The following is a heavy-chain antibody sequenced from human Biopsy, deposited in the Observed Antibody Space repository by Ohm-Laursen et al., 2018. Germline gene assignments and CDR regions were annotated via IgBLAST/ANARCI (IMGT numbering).Heavy chain of an antibody. Sequence: TQTLTLTCDFSGFSLTERERGMSVTWIRQAPGKALEWLARIDWDDAKFFSSSLKTRLTISKDDSKAQVVLRMTDMDPVDTGTYYCARTRFLQWLGPSYCFDYWGQGAPVTVSS. V-gene: IGHV2-70*16. J-gene: IGHJ4*02. D-gene: IGHD3-3*01. CDR2: IDWDDAK. CDR3: ARTRFLQWLGPSYCFDY. CDR1: GFSLTERERGMS.